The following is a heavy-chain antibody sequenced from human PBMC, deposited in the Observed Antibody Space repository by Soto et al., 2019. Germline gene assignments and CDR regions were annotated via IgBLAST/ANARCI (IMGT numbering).Heavy chain of an antibody. V-gene: IGHV3-30-3*01. CDR1: WGTCVNYA. Sequence: LRVRSRAAWGTCVNYAMHWVLQAPGKGLEWVAVISYDGSNKYYADSVKGRFTISRDNSKNTLYLQMNSLRAEDTAVYYCARDAGMGSLSSGMAVWGQRSTVPVSS. CDR3: ARDAGMGSLSSGMAV. D-gene: IGHD3-10*01. CDR2: ISYDGSNK. J-gene: IGHJ6*01.